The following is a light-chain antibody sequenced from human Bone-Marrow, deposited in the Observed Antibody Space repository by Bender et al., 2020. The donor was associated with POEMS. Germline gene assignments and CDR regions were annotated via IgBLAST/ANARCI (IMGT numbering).Light chain of an antibody. CDR2: EGT. CDR3: CSYAGSDIFVV. J-gene: IGLJ2*01. V-gene: IGLV2-23*01. CDR1: NSDVGGTDL. Sequence: QSALTQPPSASGSLGQSITISCTGTNSDVGGTDLVSWYQQHPGKAPKLMIYEGTKRPSGVSNRFSGSKSGNTASLTISGLQAEDEADYYCCSYAGSDIFVVFGGGTKLSVL.